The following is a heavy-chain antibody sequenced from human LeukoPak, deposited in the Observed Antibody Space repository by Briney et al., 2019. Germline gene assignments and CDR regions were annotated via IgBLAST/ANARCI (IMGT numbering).Heavy chain of an antibody. CDR3: ARDRGNSDDY. CDR1: GYTLTSYG. Sequence: ASVKVSCKASGYTLTSYGMHWVRQAPGQGLEWLGWINAGNGDTKYSQKFQGRVTITRDTTASTAYMELSSLRSEDTAVYYCARDRGNSDDYWGQGTLVTVSS. J-gene: IGHJ4*02. D-gene: IGHD4-23*01. V-gene: IGHV1-3*01. CDR2: INAGNGDT.